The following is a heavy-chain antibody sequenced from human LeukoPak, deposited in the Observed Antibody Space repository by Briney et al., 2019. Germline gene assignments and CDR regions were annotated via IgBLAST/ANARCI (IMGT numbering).Heavy chain of an antibody. J-gene: IGHJ3*02. Sequence: PGGSLRLSCAASGFTFSNAWMSWVRQAPGKGLEWVGRIKSKTDGGTTDYAAPVKGRFTISRDDSKNTLYLQMNSLKTEDTAVYYCTTDPESSSTSSFDAFDIWGQGTMVTVSS. CDR1: GFTFSNAW. V-gene: IGHV3-15*01. D-gene: IGHD2-2*01. CDR2: IKSKTDGGTT. CDR3: TTDPESSSTSSFDAFDI.